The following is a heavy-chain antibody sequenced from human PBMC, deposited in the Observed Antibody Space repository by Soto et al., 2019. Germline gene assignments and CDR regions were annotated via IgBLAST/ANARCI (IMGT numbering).Heavy chain of an antibody. Sequence: FKASVGTFRSYAMSDVVQAPGQGLEWMGGIIPIFGTANYGQKFQGRVTITADESTSTAYMELSSLRSEDTAASYCARAEDGTYGTDVWGQGTTVTVSS. CDR3: ARAEDGTYGTDV. D-gene: IGHD6-13*01. CDR2: IIPIFGTA. CDR1: VGTFRSYA. V-gene: IGHV1-69*01. J-gene: IGHJ6*01.